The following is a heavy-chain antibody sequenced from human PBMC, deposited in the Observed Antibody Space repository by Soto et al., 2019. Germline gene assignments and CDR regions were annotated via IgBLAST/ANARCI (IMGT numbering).Heavy chain of an antibody. Sequence: QVQLQESGPGLVKPSQTLSLTCTVSGGSISSGGYYWSWIRQHPGKGLEWIGYIYYSGSTYYNPSLQGRVTISVDTSKNQFSLKLSSVTAADTAVYYCARDSSVATDGPFWFDPWGQGTLVTVSS. V-gene: IGHV4-31*03. D-gene: IGHD5-12*01. CDR1: GGSISSGGYY. CDR3: ARDSSVATDGPFWFDP. J-gene: IGHJ5*02. CDR2: IYYSGST.